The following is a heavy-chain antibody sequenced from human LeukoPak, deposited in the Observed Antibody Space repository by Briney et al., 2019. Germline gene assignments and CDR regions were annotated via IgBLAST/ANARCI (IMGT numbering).Heavy chain of an antibody. CDR2: IGSSNRYI. Sequence: GGSLRLSCAASGFTFSTYSMNWVRQAPGKGLEWVSSIGSSNRYIYYADSVKGRFTISRDNAKNSLYLQMNSLRAEDTAVYYCARDRLVSSPLLTDYWGQGALVTVSS. D-gene: IGHD6-13*01. CDR3: ARDRLVSSPLLTDY. J-gene: IGHJ4*02. V-gene: IGHV3-21*01. CDR1: GFTFSTYS.